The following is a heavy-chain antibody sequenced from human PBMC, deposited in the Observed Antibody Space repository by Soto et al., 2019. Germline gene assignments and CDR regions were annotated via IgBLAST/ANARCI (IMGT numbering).Heavy chain of an antibody. CDR2: ISYDGSNK. V-gene: IGHV3-30-3*01. J-gene: IGHJ4*02. CDR1: GFTFSSYA. D-gene: IGHD6-19*01. Sequence: QVQLVESGGGVVQPGRSLRLSCAASGFTFSSYAMHWVRQAPGKGLEWVAVISYDGSNKYYADSVKGRFTISRDNSKNTLYLQMNSLRAEDTAVYYCAGERISGWARSGFDYWGQGTLVTVSS. CDR3: AGERISGWARSGFDY.